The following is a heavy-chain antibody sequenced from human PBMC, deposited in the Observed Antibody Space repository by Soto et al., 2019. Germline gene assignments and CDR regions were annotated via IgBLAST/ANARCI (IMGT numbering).Heavy chain of an antibody. CDR2: IWYDGSNK. Sequence: GGSLRLSCAASAFTFKNHWMHWVRQAPGKGLEWVAVIWYDGSNKYYADSVKGRFTISRDNSKNTLYLQMNSLRAEDTAVYYCARDLIIEYSSPSGNYGMDVWGQGTTVTVSS. J-gene: IGHJ6*02. V-gene: IGHV3-33*08. CDR3: ARDLIIEYSSPSGNYGMDV. D-gene: IGHD6-6*01. CDR1: AFTFKNHW.